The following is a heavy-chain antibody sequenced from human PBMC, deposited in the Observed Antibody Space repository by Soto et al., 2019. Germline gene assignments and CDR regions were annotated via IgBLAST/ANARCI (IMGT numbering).Heavy chain of an antibody. CDR3: ARDGEITIFGVVIGGHNWFEP. Sequence: ASVKISCKASGYTFTSYGIRWVRQAPGQGLEWMGWISAYNGNTNYAQKLQGRVTMTTDTSTSTAYMELRSLRSDDTAVYYCARDGEITIFGVVIGGHNWFEPWGKLTLVT. J-gene: IGHJ5*02. CDR1: GYTFTSYG. D-gene: IGHD3-3*01. V-gene: IGHV1-18*01. CDR2: ISAYNGNT.